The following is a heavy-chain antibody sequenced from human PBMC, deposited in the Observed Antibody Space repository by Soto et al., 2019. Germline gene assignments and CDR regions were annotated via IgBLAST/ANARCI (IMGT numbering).Heavy chain of an antibody. CDR2: INHSGST. V-gene: IGHV4-34*01. Sequence: SETLSLTCAVYGGSFSGYYWSWIRQPPGKGLEWIGEINHSGSTNYNPSLKSRVTISVDTSKNQFSLKLSSVTAADTAVYYCARGAVVVAATGGLGGPFDYWGQGTLVTVSS. CDR3: ARGAVVVAATGGLGGPFDY. J-gene: IGHJ4*02. D-gene: IGHD2-15*01. CDR1: GGSFSGYY.